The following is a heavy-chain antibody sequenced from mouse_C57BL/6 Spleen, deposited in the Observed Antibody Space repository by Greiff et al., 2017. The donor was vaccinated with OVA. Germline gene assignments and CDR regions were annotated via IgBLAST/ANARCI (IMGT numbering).Heavy chain of an antibody. CDR2: IWSGGST. CDR1: GFSLTSYG. CDR3: ATSILRAWFAY. D-gene: IGHD1-1*01. J-gene: IGHJ3*01. Sequence: QVQLKQSGPGLVQPSQSLSITCTVSGFSLTSYGVHWVRQSPGKGLEWLGVIWSGGSTDYNAAFISRLSISKDNSKSQVFFKMNSLQADDTAIYYCATSILRAWFAYWGQGTLVTVSA. V-gene: IGHV2-2*01.